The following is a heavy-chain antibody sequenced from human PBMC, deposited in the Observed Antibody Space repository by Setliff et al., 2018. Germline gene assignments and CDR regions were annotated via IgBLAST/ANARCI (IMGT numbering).Heavy chain of an antibody. V-gene: IGHV1-69*06. Sequence: GASVKVSCKASGGTFSSYAISWVRQDPGQGLEWMGRIIPIFGTANYAQKFQGRVTMTADKSTRTAYMELSSLRSEDTAGYYCARGRHPPWSGYPYYYMDVWGKGTTVTVSS. CDR1: GGTFSSYA. CDR3: ARGRHPPWSGYPYYYMDV. CDR2: IIPIFGTA. J-gene: IGHJ6*03. D-gene: IGHD3-3*01.